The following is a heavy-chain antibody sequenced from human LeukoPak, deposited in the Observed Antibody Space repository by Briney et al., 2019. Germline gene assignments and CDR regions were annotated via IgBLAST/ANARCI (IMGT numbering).Heavy chain of an antibody. CDR1: GYTFTGDY. V-gene: IGHV1-2*02. CDR3: AIYCSSTSCRNRAFDY. J-gene: IGHJ4*02. Sequence: GASVKVSCKASGYTFTGDYVHWVRQAPGQGLEWMGWINPNSGGTNYAQKFQGRVTMTRDTSISTAYMELSRLRSDDTAVYYCAIYCSSTSCRNRAFDYWGQGTLVTVSS. D-gene: IGHD2-2*01. CDR2: INPNSGGT.